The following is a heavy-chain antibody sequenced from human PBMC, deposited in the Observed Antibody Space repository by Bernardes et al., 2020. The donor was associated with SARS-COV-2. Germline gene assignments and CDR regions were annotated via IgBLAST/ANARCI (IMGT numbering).Heavy chain of an antibody. CDR2: INSGGGST. J-gene: IGHJ4*02. D-gene: IGHD3-10*01. CDR1: GFTFSNYW. CDR3: TRGCGDEHNYVVGY. V-gene: IGHV3-74*01. Sequence: GGSLRLSCVASGFTFSNYWMHWVRQTPGEGLVWVSRINSGGGSTNYADSAKGRFTITIDKANNTVNLQMNSLRAEDRAVYYCTRGCGDEHNYVVGYWGQGTLVTVSS.